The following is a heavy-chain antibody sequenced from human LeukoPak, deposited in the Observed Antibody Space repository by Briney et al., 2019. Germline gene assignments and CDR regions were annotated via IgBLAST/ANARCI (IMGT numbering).Heavy chain of an antibody. D-gene: IGHD5-18*01. CDR1: GFAVSSNY. CDR3: ARAGYSYGGDAFDI. J-gene: IGHJ3*02. CDR2: IYSGGST. V-gene: IGHV3-66*01. Sequence: PGGSLRLSCAASGFAVSSNYMSWVRQAPGKGLEWVSVIYSGGSTYYADSVKGRFTISRDNSKNTLYLQMNSLRAEDTVVYYCARAGYSYGGDAFDIWGQGTMVTVSS.